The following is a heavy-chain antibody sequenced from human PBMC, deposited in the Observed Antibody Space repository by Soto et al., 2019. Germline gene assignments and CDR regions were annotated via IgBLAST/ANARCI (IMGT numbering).Heavy chain of an antibody. CDR3: ARDGAFRRQTVAGTLHWFFDF. Sequence: QVQLVQSGAEVKKPGASVQVSCRASGYTFNGYYIHWVRQAPGAGPEWMGWINPHTGGTNYAQKFEGRVTMTGDTSISTAYMELTRLRPVDTALYYPARDGAFRRQTVAGTLHWFFDFWGRGTQVTVSS. D-gene: IGHD6-19*01. J-gene: IGHJ2*01. CDR2: INPHTGGT. V-gene: IGHV1-2*02. CDR1: GYTFNGYY.